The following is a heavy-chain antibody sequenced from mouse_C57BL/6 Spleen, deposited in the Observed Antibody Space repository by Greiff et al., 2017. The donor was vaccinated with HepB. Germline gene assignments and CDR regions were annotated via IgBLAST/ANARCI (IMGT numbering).Heavy chain of an antibody. Sequence: VQLKQSGAELVKPGASVKLSCTASGFNIKDYYMHWVKQRTEQGLEWIGRIDPEDGETKYDTKFQGKATITADTSSNTAYLQLSSLTAEDTAVYYCAGWRLRDDYGGEFACWGQGTLVTVSA. CDR2: IDPEDGET. CDR1: GFNIKDYY. CDR3: AGWRLRDDYGGEFAC. V-gene: IGHV14-2*01. J-gene: IGHJ3*01. D-gene: IGHD2-4*01.